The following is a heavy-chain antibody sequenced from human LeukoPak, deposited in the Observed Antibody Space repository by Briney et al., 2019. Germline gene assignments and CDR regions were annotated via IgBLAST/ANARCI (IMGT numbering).Heavy chain of an antibody. CDR2: INPNSGDT. D-gene: IGHD2-2*01. J-gene: IGHJ4*02. CDR1: GYTFTAYH. Sequence: ASVKVSCKASGYTFTAYHMHWVRQAPGQGLEWMGRINPNSGDTNYAQKFQGRVTMSRDTSISTAYMELSRLRSDDTAVYYCARDYCSSTSCLFDYWGQGTLVSVSS. V-gene: IGHV1-2*06. CDR3: ARDYCSSTSCLFDY.